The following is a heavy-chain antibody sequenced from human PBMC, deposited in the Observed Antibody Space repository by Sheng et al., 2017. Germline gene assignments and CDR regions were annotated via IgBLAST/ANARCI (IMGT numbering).Heavy chain of an antibody. D-gene: IGHD1-1*01. V-gene: IGHV1-69*04. Sequence: QVQLVQSGAEVKKPGSSVKVSCKASGGTFSSYAISWVRQAPGQGLEWMGGIIPILGIANYAQKFQGRVTITADKSTSTAYMELSSLRSEDTAVYYCARDPPGTDLADWFDPWGQGTLVTVSS. CDR1: GGTFSSYA. CDR2: IIPILGIA. J-gene: IGHJ5*02. CDR3: ARDPPGTDLADWFDP.